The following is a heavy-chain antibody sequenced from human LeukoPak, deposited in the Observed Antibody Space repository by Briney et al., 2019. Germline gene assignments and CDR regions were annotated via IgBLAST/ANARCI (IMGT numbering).Heavy chain of an antibody. D-gene: IGHD2-2*01. J-gene: IGHJ6*02. CDR1: GGSFSGYY. CDR3: ARGPGGDYSSTSCSHYYYYGMDV. Sequence: SETLSLTCAVYGGSFSGYYWSWIRQPPGKGLEWIGEINHSGSTNYNPSLKSRVTISLDTSKNQFSLKLSSVTAADTAVYYCARGPGGDYSSTSCSHYYYYGMDVWGQGTTVTVSS. CDR2: INHSGST. V-gene: IGHV4-34*01.